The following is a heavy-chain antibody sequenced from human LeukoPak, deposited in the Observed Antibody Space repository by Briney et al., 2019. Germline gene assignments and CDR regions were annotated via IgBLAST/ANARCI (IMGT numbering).Heavy chain of an antibody. J-gene: IGHJ5*02. CDR2: INHSGST. Sequence: SETLSLTCAVSGGSISSSNWWSWVRQPPGKGLEWIGEINHSGSTNYNPSLKGRVTISVDTSKNQFSLKLSSVTAADTAVYYCARRITMVRGVIKRYNWFDPWGQGTLVTVSS. V-gene: IGHV4-4*02. CDR3: ARRITMVRGVIKRYNWFDP. D-gene: IGHD3-10*01. CDR1: GGSISSSNW.